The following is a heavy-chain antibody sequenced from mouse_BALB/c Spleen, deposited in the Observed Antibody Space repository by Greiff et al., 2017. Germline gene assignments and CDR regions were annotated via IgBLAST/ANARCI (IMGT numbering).Heavy chain of an antibody. CDR2: ISSGSSTI. V-gene: IGHV5-17*02. Sequence: EVMLVESGGGLVQPGGSRKLSCAASGFTFSSFGMHWVRQAPEKGLEWVAYISSGSSTIYYADTVKGRFTISRDNPKNTLFLQMTSLRSEDTAMYYCARLGDDGYYVAWFAYWGQGTLVTVSA. CDR3: ARLGDDGYYVAWFAY. CDR1: GFTFSSFG. J-gene: IGHJ3*01. D-gene: IGHD2-3*01.